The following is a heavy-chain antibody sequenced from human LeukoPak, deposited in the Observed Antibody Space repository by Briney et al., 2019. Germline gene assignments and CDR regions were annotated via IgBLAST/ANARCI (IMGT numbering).Heavy chain of an antibody. CDR1: GGSFSGYY. CDR3: ARDLTDYYELDY. V-gene: IGHV4-34*01. D-gene: IGHD3-22*01. J-gene: IGHJ4*02. Sequence: SETLSLTCAVYGGSFSGYYWSWIRQPPGKGLEWIGEINHSGFNNYNPSLKSRVTISVDTSKNQFSLKLSSVTAADTAVYYCARDLTDYYELDYWGQGTLVTVSS. CDR2: INHSGFN.